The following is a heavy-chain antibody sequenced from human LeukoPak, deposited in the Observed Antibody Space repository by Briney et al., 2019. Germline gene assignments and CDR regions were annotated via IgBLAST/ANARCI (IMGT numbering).Heavy chain of an antibody. Sequence: ASVKVSCKASGYTFSSYDISWVRQAPGQGLEWMGWINTYNSNTEYAQKFQGRVAMTTDTSTSTAYMELRSLRSDDTAVYYCARDRCSSTSCYLLAPLGNSPDAFDIWGQGTMVTVSS. CDR1: GYTFSSYD. CDR2: INTYNSNT. V-gene: IGHV1-18*01. CDR3: ARDRCSSTSCYLLAPLGNSPDAFDI. D-gene: IGHD2-2*01. J-gene: IGHJ3*02.